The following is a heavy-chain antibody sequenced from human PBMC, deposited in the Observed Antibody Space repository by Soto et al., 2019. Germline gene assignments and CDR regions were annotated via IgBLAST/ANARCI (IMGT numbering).Heavy chain of an antibody. CDR2: IYYSGST. V-gene: IGHV4-31*03. CDR1: GGAISSGGYY. CDR3: ARGRTVKHWFDP. D-gene: IGHD2-21*02. J-gene: IGHJ5*02. Sequence: SETLSLTCTVSGGAISSGGYYWSCIRQHPGKGLEWIGYIYYSGSTYYNPSLKSRVTISVDTSKNQFSLKLSSVTAADTAVYYCARGRTVKHWFDPWGQGTLVTVSS.